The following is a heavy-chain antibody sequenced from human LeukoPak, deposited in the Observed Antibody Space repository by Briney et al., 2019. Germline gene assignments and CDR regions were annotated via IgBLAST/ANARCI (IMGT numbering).Heavy chain of an antibody. CDR3: AKDRRKEGAAAKYDY. Sequence: GGSLRLSCAASGFTFSSYWMSWVRQAPGKGLEWVSAISGTGGSTYYADSVKGRFTISRDNSKNTLYLQMNSLRAEDTAVYYCAKDRRKEGAAAKYDYWGQGTLVTVSS. V-gene: IGHV3-23*01. CDR2: ISGTGGST. J-gene: IGHJ4*02. CDR1: GFTFSSYW. D-gene: IGHD6-13*01.